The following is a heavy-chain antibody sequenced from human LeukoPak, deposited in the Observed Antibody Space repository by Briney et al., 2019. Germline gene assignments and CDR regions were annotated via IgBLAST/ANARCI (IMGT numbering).Heavy chain of an antibody. CDR3: ARQGVLRYFAWLLTEDYSYYYMDV. CDR1: GYSFTSYW. CDR2: IYPGDSDT. D-gene: IGHD3-9*01. J-gene: IGHJ6*03. V-gene: IGHV5-51*01. Sequence: GEALEISWKGSGYSFTSYWIGWVRQMPGKGLEWMGIIYPGDSDTRYSPSFQGQVTLSDDKSISTASVKWSSLKASDTAMYYCARQGVLRYFAWLLTEDYSYYYMDVWGKGTTVTVSS.